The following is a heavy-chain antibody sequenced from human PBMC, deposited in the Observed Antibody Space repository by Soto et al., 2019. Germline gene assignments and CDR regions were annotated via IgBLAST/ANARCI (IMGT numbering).Heavy chain of an antibody. J-gene: IGHJ1*01. Sequence: EVQLVQSGGGLVQPGGSLKLSCAASGFTFSGSTVHWVRQASGEGLQWVGRIRSKANDYATTYIASVKGRFTISRDDSRKTADLPMSDLQTEEADGYYCTGGYCSGCTCYTGSFQHWGQGALVTVLS. D-gene: IGHD2-8*02. CDR2: IRSKANDYAT. CDR3: TGGYCSGCTCYTGSFQH. V-gene: IGHV3-73*02. CDR1: GFTFSGST.